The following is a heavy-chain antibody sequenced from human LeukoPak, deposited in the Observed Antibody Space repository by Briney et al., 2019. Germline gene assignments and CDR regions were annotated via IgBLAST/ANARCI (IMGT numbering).Heavy chain of an antibody. CDR1: GFTFSSYA. Sequence: GGSLRLSCAASGFTFSSYAMSWVRQAPGKGLEWVSAISGSGGSTYYADSVKGRFTISRDNSKNTLYLQMNSLRAEDTAVYYCAKVLFLQDIVAVPAASPCDYWGQGTLVTVSS. CDR2: ISGSGGST. D-gene: IGHD2-2*01. CDR3: AKVLFLQDIVAVPAASPCDY. V-gene: IGHV3-23*01. J-gene: IGHJ4*02.